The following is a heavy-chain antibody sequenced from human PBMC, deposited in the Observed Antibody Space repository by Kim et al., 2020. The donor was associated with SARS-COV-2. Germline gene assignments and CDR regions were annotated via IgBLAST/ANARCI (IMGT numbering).Heavy chain of an antibody. Sequence: ADTVMGQFTLSRDNSQNPLYLQMYSLRAGDTAVYYCARAVAGTYYYGMDVWGQGTTVTVSS. CDR3: ARAVAGTYYYGMDV. D-gene: IGHD6-19*01. J-gene: IGHJ6*02. V-gene: IGHV3-30*01.